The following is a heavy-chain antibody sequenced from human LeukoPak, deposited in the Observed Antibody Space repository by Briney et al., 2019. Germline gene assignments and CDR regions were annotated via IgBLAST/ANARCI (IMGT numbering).Heavy chain of an antibody. CDR2: IIPIFGIA. Sequence: GASVKVSCKASGGTFSSYAISWVRQAPGQGLEWMGRIIPIFGIANYAQKFQGRVTITADKSTSTAYMELSSLRSEDTAVYYCARDEDYGGSSGAFDIWGQGTMVTVSS. CDR3: ARDEDYGGSSGAFDI. D-gene: IGHD4-23*01. J-gene: IGHJ3*02. CDR1: GGTFSSYA. V-gene: IGHV1-69*04.